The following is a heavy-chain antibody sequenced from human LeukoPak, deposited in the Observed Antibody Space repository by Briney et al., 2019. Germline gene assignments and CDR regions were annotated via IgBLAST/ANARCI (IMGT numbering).Heavy chain of an antibody. D-gene: IGHD3-3*01. CDR1: GFTFSSYG. CDR3: ARDQVDDFWSGYVRTANWFDP. CDR2: IRYDGSGK. Sequence: PGGSLRLSCAASGFTFSSYGMHWVRQAPGKGLEWVAFIRYDGSGKYYGDSVKGRFTISRDISKNTLHLQMNSLRAEDTAVYYCARDQVDDFWSGYVRTANWFDPWGQGTLVTVSS. J-gene: IGHJ5*02. V-gene: IGHV3-30*02.